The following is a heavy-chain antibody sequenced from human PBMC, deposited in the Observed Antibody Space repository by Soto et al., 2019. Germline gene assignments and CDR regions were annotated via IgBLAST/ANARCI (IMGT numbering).Heavy chain of an antibody. J-gene: IGHJ3*02. D-gene: IGHD1-26*01. Sequence: GGSLRLSCAASGFTFSDYYMSWIRQAPGKGLEWVSYISSSSSYTNYADSVKGRFTISRDNAKNSLYLQMNSLRAEDTAVYYCARVVPAQGATYNDAFDIWGQGTMVTVSS. CDR3: ARVVPAQGATYNDAFDI. CDR2: ISSSSSYT. V-gene: IGHV3-11*06. CDR1: GFTFSDYY.